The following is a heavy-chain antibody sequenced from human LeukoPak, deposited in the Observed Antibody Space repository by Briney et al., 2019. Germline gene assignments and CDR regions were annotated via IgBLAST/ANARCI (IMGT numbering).Heavy chain of an antibody. CDR1: GFTFSSYG. CDR3: AKDRTSGQWNWFDP. V-gene: IGHV3-30*02. D-gene: IGHD2-8*01. CDR2: IRYDGSNK. Sequence: SGGSLRLSCAASGFTFSSYGMHWVRQAPGKGLEWVAFIRYDGSNKYYADSVKGRFTISRDNSKNTLYLQMNSLRAEDTAVYYCAKDRTSGQWNWFDPWGQGTLVTVSS. J-gene: IGHJ5*02.